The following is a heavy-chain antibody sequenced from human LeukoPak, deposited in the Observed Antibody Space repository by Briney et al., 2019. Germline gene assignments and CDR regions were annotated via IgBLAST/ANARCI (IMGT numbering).Heavy chain of an antibody. CDR2: IKQDGSEK. Sequence: GGSLRLSCAASGFTFNNHWMCWVRQAPGKGLEWVANIKQDGSEKFYVDSVKGRFTVSRDNAKNSLYLQMNSLRAEDTAVYYCARDELWTVVEPALDYWGQGTLVTVSS. D-gene: IGHD2-2*01. V-gene: IGHV3-7*01. CDR1: GFTFNNHW. J-gene: IGHJ4*02. CDR3: ARDELWTVVEPALDY.